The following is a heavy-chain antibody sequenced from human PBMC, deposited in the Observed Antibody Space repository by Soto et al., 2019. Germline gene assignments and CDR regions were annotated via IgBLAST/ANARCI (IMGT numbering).Heavy chain of an antibody. D-gene: IGHD6-19*01. CDR2: INPSGGST. Sequence: ASVKVSCKASGYTFTSYGISWVRQAPGQGLEWMGIINPSGGSTSYAQKFQGRVTMTRDTSTSTVYMELSSLRSEDTAVYYCARDGIAVAGTGYYFDYWGQGTLVTVSS. V-gene: IGHV1-46*03. CDR3: ARDGIAVAGTGYYFDY. CDR1: GYTFTSYG. J-gene: IGHJ4*02.